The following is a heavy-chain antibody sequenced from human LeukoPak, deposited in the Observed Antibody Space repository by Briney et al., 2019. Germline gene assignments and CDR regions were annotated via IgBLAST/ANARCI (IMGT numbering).Heavy chain of an antibody. V-gene: IGHV4-61*02. D-gene: IGHD3-9*01. Sequence: PSQTLSLNCTVYGGSISSGSYDWSWIRQPPGKGLEWNARIYNSGSTNYNPSLKSRVTISVDTSKNQFSLKLSSVTAADTAVYYCASRNYDILIGPPDDYWGQGILVTVSS. CDR1: GGSISSGSYD. CDR2: IYNSGST. CDR3: ASRNYDILIGPPDDY. J-gene: IGHJ4*02.